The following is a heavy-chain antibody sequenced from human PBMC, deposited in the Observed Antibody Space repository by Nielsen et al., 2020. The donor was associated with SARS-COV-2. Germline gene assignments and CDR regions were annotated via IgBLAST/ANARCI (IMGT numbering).Heavy chain of an antibody. V-gene: IGHV1-46*02. J-gene: IGHJ4*02. CDR2: INPSDGRT. CDR3: ATSWYHYPTSGWTPHVVH. D-gene: IGHD3-10*01. CDR1: GYTFNKDF. Sequence: ASVKVSCKASGYTFNKDFVHWVRQAPGQGLEWTGRINPSDGRTTSAEKFQGSVTMTRDTSSSTVYMELSSLRSDDTAVYYCATSWYHYPTSGWTPHVVHWGQGTLVTVSS.